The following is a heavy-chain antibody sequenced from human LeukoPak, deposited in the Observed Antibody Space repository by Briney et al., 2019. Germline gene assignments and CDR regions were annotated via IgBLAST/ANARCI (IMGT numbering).Heavy chain of an antibody. CDR2: IYYSGST. Sequence: SETLSLTCTVSGGSISSYYWSWIRQPPGKGLEWIGYIYYSGSTNYNPSLKSRVTISVDTSKNQFSLKLSSVTAADTAVYYCARDATTDAFDIWGQGTMVTVSS. CDR3: ARDATTDAFDI. D-gene: IGHD4-11*01. CDR1: GGSISSYY. J-gene: IGHJ3*02. V-gene: IGHV4-59*12.